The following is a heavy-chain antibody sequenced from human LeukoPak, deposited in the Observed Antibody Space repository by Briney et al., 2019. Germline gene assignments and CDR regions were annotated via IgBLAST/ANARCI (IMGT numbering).Heavy chain of an antibody. J-gene: IGHJ5*02. V-gene: IGHV4-34*01. Sequence: QSSETLSLTCAVYGGSFSGYYWSWIRQPPGKGLEFIGEINHSGSTNYNPSLKSRFTISVETSNNHFSLKLSSVTAADTAVYYCARGRSDYDYVSGRGRFDPWGQGTLVTVSS. CDR2: INHSGST. CDR1: GGSFSGYY. CDR3: ARGRSDYDYVSGRGRFDP. D-gene: IGHD3-16*01.